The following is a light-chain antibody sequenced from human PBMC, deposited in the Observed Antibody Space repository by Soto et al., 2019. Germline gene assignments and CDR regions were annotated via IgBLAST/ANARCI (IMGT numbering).Light chain of an antibody. V-gene: IGKV3-11*01. J-gene: IGKJ2*01. CDR1: QSVSTS. CDR2: DAS. Sequence: PGDRATLSCRASQSVSTSLAWYQHKPGQAPRLLIYDASNRATGIPARFSGSGSGTDFTLTISSLEPADFAVYYCQQRSNWPPLYSFGQGTKLEIK. CDR3: QQRSNWPPLYS.